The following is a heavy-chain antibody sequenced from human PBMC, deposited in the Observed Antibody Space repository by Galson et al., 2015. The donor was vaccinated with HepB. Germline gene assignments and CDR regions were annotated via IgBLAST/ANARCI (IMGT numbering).Heavy chain of an antibody. CDR1: GFTFRSYG. V-gene: IGHV3-30*18. D-gene: IGHD3-10*01. CDR2: ISYDASNK. Sequence: SLRLSCAASGFTSGFTFRSYGMHWVRRAPGKGLEWVAFISYDASNKFYADSVKGRFTISRDNSKSTLYLQVNSLRAEDTAVYHCAKAPMARGIFRYFYGMDVWGQGTTVTVSS. J-gene: IGHJ6*02. CDR3: AKAPMARGIFRYFYGMDV.